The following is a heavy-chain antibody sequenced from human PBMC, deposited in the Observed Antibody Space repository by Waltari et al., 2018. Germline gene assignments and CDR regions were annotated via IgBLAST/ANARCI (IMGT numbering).Heavy chain of an antibody. J-gene: IGHJ4*02. CDR2: INPNSGGT. Sequence: QVQLVQSGAEVKKPGASVKVSCKASGYTFTGYYMHWVRQAPGQGLEWMGRINPNSGGTNYAQKFQGRVTMTRDTSISTAYMELSRLRSDDTAVYYCARVSIDLAYCGGDCYLEDYWGQGTLVTVSS. V-gene: IGHV1-2*06. D-gene: IGHD2-21*01. CDR1: GYTFTGYY. CDR3: ARVSIDLAYCGGDCYLEDY.